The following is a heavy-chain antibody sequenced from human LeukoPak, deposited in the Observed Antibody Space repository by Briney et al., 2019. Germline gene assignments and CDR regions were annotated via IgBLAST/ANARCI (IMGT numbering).Heavy chain of an antibody. CDR2: ISSSGSTI. V-gene: IGHV3-11*04. CDR1: GFTFSDYY. Sequence: GGSLRLSCAASGFTFSDYYMSWIRQAPGKGLEWVSYISSSGSTIYYADSVKGRFTISRDNSKNTLYLQMNSLRPEDTAVYHCARDRLPSDQDDFDYWGQGTLVTVSS. CDR3: ARDRLPSDQDDFDY. J-gene: IGHJ4*02. D-gene: IGHD3-3*01.